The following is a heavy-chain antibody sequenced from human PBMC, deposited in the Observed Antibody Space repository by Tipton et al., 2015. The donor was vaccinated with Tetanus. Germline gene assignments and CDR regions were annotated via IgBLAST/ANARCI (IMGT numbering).Heavy chain of an antibody. J-gene: IGHJ4*02. Sequence: TLSLTCTVSGGSISSSSYYWGWIRQSPGKGLEWIGNIYHRGNTYYNPSLKSRVALSVDTSKNQLSLNLRSVTAGDTATYYCVGGDGSGYRFDYWGQGALVTVSS. CDR1: GGSISSSSYY. CDR3: VGGDGSGYRFDY. V-gene: IGHV4-39*01. CDR2: IYHRGNT. D-gene: IGHD3-9*01.